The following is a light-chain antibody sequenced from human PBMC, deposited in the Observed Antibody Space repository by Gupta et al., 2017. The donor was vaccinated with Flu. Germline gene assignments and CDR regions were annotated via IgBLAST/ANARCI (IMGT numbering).Light chain of an antibody. CDR2: EVS. V-gene: IGLV2-14*01. J-gene: IGLJ3*02. CDR3: RSDTSSSTRV. CDR1: SSDVGGYNY. Sequence: QSALPHPASVSGSPGQSLTISCTGTSSDVGGYNYVSWYPQHPGKAPKLMLYEVSNRPAGVANRFSGSKCGNTASLTISGLQAEDEADYYCRSDTSSSTRVFGGGTKLTVL.